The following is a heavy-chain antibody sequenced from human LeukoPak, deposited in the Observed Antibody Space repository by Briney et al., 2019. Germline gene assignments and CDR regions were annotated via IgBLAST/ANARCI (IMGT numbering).Heavy chain of an antibody. J-gene: IGHJ4*02. Sequence: SETLSLPCPVPGGSISSGSYYWSWIRQPAGKGLEWIGRIYTSGSTNYNPSLKSRVTISVDTSKNQFSLKLSSVTAADTAVYYCARAALGLFFDYGGQGTLVTVSS. V-gene: IGHV4-61*02. CDR2: IYTSGST. CDR1: GGSISSGSYY. CDR3: ARAALGLFFDY. D-gene: IGHD3/OR15-3a*01.